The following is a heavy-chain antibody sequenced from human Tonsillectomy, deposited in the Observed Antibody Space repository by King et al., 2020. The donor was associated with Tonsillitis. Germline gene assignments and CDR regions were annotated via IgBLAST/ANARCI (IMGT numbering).Heavy chain of an antibody. Sequence: VQLVESGGGLVQPGGSLKLSCAASEFSFSGSAMSCARQASGKGLEWLGRINSKASNNETEYAASVIGRFTISRDDSKNTASLQINSLKPEDTAMYYCYIRVGDTGYWGQGILVTVS. J-gene: IGHJ4*02. CDR1: EFSFSGSA. CDR2: INSKASNNET. CDR3: YIRVGDTGY. V-gene: IGHV3-73*02. D-gene: IGHD1-26*01.